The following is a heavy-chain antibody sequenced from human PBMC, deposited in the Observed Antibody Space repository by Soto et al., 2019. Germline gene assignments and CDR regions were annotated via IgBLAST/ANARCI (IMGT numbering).Heavy chain of an antibody. CDR3: TTEPPAIFGVVIDY. Sequence: LGGSLRLSCAASGFTFSNAWMSWVRQAPGKGLEWVGRIKSKTDGGTTDYAAPVKGRFTISRDDSKNTLYLQMNSLKTEDTAVYYCTTEPPAIFGVVIDYWGQGTLVTVSS. V-gene: IGHV3-15*01. J-gene: IGHJ4*02. CDR1: GFTFSNAW. D-gene: IGHD3-3*01. CDR2: IKSKTDGGTT.